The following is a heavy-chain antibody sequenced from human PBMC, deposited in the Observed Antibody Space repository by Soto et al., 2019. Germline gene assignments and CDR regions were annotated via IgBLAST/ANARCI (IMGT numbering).Heavy chain of an antibody. J-gene: IGHJ4*02. CDR3: GLEPTGTGGFNY. D-gene: IGHD7-27*01. Sequence: QVQMVQSGAEVKKPGASVKVSCKASGHTFTGHHMHWVRQAPGQGLEWMGLIDLDIGDTKYAQKFQGRITSTSDTSITTAYMGLWGRRSDDTAVYYCGLEPTGTGGFNYWGQGTLVTVS. V-gene: IGHV1-2*02. CDR1: GHTFTGHH. CDR2: IDLDIGDT.